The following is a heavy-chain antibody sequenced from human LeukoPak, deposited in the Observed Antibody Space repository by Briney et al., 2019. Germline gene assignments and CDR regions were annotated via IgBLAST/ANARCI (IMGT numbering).Heavy chain of an antibody. V-gene: IGHV4-39*01. CDR3: ARLPAPYCSSTSCKAY. Sequence: PSETLSLTCTVSGGSISSSSYYWGWIRQPPGKGLEWIGSIYYSGSTYYNPSLKSRVTISVDTSKNQFSLELSSVTAADTAVYYCARLPAPYCSSTSCKAYWGQGTLVTVSS. CDR2: IYYSGST. J-gene: IGHJ4*02. CDR1: GGSISSSSYY. D-gene: IGHD2-2*01.